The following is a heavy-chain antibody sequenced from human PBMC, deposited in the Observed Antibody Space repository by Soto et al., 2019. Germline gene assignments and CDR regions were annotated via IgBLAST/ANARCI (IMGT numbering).Heavy chain of an antibody. CDR1: GFTFSSYG. CDR2: ISYDGSNK. Sequence: QVQLVESGGGVVQPGRSLRLSCAASGFTFSSYGMHWVRQAPGEGLEWVAVISYDGSNKYYADSVKGRFTISRDNSKNTVYLQMNSLRAEDTAVYYCATTAGRGAFDIWGQGTMVTVSS. CDR3: ATTAGRGAFDI. D-gene: IGHD6-13*01. V-gene: IGHV3-30*03. J-gene: IGHJ3*02.